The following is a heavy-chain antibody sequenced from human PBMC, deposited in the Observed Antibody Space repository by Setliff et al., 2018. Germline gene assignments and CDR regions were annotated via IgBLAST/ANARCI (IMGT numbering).Heavy chain of an antibody. CDR1: GGSISRYY. CDR3: ARGAREIYYYYYHKDI. Sequence: PSETLSLTCTVAGGSISRYYWSWIRQPPGKGLEWIGYIYTGGSTNYNPSLKSRVTISVDTSKNQISLELTSVTAADPAVYYCARGAREIYYYYYHKDIWGKGTTVTVSS. J-gene: IGHJ6*03. D-gene: IGHD1-26*01. CDR2: IYTGGST. V-gene: IGHV4-4*09.